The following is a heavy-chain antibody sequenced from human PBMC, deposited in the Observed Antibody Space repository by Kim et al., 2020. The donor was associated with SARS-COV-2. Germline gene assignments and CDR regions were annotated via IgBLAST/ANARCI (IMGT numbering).Heavy chain of an antibody. Sequence: SETLSLTCAVYGGSFSGYYWSWIRQPPGKGLEWIGEINNSGSTNYNPSLKSRVTISVDTSKNQFSLTLSSVTAADTAAYYCARVRDYYGSGSPPYYYYG. D-gene: IGHD3-10*01. CDR2: INNSGST. CDR1: GGSFSGYY. V-gene: IGHV4-34*01. J-gene: IGHJ6*01. CDR3: ARVRDYYGSGSPPYYYYG.